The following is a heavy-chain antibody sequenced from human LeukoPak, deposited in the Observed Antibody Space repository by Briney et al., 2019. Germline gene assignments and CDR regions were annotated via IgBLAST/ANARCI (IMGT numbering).Heavy chain of an antibody. CDR3: ASGSSAYYYLDY. Sequence: PGGSLRLSCEVSGFTLSRYWMHWVRQAPGKGLVWVSLINSDGTGTSYADSVKGRFTISRDNAKSTLYLQMNSLRAEDTAVYYCASGSSAYYYLDYWGQGTLVTVSS. V-gene: IGHV3-74*01. CDR2: INSDGTGT. D-gene: IGHD3-22*01. J-gene: IGHJ4*02. CDR1: GFTLSRYW.